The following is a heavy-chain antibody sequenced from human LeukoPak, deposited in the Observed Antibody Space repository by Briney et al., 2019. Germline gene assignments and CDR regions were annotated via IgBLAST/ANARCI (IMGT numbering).Heavy chain of an antibody. CDR2: IKQDGSEK. CDR3: ARGRNYYDSSHDAFDI. D-gene: IGHD3-22*01. V-gene: IGHV3-7*01. Sequence: GGSLRLSCAASGFTFSSYWMSWVRQAPGKGLEWVANIKQDGSEKYYVDSVKGRFTISRDNAKNSLYLQMNSLRAEDTAVYYCARGRNYYDSSHDAFDIWGQGTMVTVSS. CDR1: GFTFSSYW. J-gene: IGHJ3*02.